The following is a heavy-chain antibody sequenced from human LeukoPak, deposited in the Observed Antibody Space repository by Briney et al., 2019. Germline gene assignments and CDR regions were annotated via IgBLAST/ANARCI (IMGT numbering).Heavy chain of an antibody. D-gene: IGHD4-11*01. Sequence: SETLSLTCTVSDGSISSSSYYWGWIRQPPGKGLEWIGSIYYSGSTYYNPSLKSRITISVDTSKNQFSLKLSSVTAADTAVYYCARHPRYSNYGVLEYYFDYWGQGTLVTVSS. J-gene: IGHJ4*02. V-gene: IGHV4-39*01. CDR1: DGSISSSSYY. CDR3: ARHPRYSNYGVLEYYFDY. CDR2: IYYSGST.